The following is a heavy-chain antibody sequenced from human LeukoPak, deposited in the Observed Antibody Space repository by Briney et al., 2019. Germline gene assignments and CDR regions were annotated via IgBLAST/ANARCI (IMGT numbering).Heavy chain of an antibody. V-gene: IGHV4-34*01. CDR2: INHSGST. CDR1: GGSFSGYY. CDR3: ARVGRLYRSLDN. D-gene: IGHD6-19*01. J-gene: IGHJ4*02. Sequence: PSETLSLTCAVYGGSFSGYYWSWIRQPPGKGLEWIGDINHSGSTNYNPSLKSRVTISVDTSKNQFSLKLTSVTAADTAVYYCARVGRLYRSLDNWGQGTLVTVSS.